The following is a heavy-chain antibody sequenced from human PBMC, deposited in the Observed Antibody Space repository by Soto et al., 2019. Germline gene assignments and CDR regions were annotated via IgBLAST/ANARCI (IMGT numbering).Heavy chain of an antibody. D-gene: IGHD3-3*01. J-gene: IGHJ5*02. V-gene: IGHV4-59*08. Sequence: PSETLSLTCTVAGGSISSYYWSWIRQPPGKGQEWIGYIYYSESTNYNPSLKSRVTISVDTSKNQISLKLSSVTAADTAVYYCARRGTYYDFWSGYGWLDHWGPGTLVNVSS. CDR1: GGSISSYY. CDR2: IYYSEST. CDR3: ARRGTYYDFWSGYGWLDH.